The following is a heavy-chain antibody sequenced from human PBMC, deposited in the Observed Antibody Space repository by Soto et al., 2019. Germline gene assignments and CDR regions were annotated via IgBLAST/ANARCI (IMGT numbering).Heavy chain of an antibody. CDR2: IYLSGTT. D-gene: IGHD6-19*01. CDR1: GGSISGSSYY. V-gene: IGHV4-39*01. Sequence: SETLSLTCTVSGGSISGSSYYWGWIRQPPGKGLEWIGNIYLSGTTYYNPSLKSRVTISYDTSKNQFSLNLRSVTAADTAVYYCATPLRYSSGPSNRFDPWGQGTLVTVYS. J-gene: IGHJ5*02. CDR3: ATPLRYSSGPSNRFDP.